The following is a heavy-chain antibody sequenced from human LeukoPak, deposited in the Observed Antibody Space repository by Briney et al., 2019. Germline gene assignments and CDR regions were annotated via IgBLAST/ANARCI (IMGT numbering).Heavy chain of an antibody. V-gene: IGHV1-46*01. J-gene: IGHJ4*02. D-gene: IGHD6-6*01. CDR3: ARVLRQSSSSPQMDY. CDR1: GYTFTGYY. Sequence: GASVKVSCKASGYTFTGYYIHWVRQAPGQGLEWMGIINPSGGSTNYAQKFQGRVTMTRDTSTSTVYMELSSLRSEDTAVYYCARVLRQSSSSPQMDYWGQGTLVTVSS. CDR2: INPSGGST.